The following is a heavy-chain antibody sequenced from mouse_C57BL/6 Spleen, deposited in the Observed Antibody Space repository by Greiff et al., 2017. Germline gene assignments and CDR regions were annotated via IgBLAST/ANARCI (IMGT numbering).Heavy chain of an antibody. CDR1: GYTFTSYW. D-gene: IGHD2-3*01. V-gene: IGHV1-72*01. CDR3: AREKGDGYYVGYFDY. Sequence: QVQLKQPGAELVKPGASVKLSCKASGYTFTSYWMHWVKQRPGRGLEWIGRIDPNSGGTKYNEKFKSKATLTVDKPSSTAYMQLSSLTSEDSAVYYCAREKGDGYYVGYFDYWGQGTTLTVSS. J-gene: IGHJ2*01. CDR2: IDPNSGGT.